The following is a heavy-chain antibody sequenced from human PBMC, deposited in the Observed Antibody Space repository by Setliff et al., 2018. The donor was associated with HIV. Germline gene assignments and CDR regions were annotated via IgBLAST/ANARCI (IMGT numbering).Heavy chain of an antibody. Sequence: GASVKVSCKASGYTFIHYYIHWVRQTPGKGLEWMGGFDPEDGEIIYVKKFHGRVTMTEDTSTDTAYMELSSLTSEDTAVYFCATRSYYYDSSGYSSRGAFDIWGQGTMVTVSS. CDR3: ATRSYYYDSSGYSSRGAFDI. CDR2: FDPEDGEI. J-gene: IGHJ3*02. V-gene: IGHV1-24*01. CDR1: GYTFIHYY. D-gene: IGHD3-22*01.